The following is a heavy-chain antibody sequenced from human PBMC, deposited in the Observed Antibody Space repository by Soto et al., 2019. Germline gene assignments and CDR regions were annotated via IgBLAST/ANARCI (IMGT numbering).Heavy chain of an antibody. Sequence: GGSLKISCKGSGYTFTSHWIGWVRQMPGKGLEGVGISYPGDSDTRYSPSFQGQVIISADKYITNAYLQGSSLTASDTAMYYCVRVGLVGATRLTHAWFDPWGQGTLVTVSS. CDR2: SYPGDSDT. D-gene: IGHD1-26*01. CDR3: VRVGLVGATRLTHAWFDP. CDR1: GYTFTSHW. V-gene: IGHV5-51*01. J-gene: IGHJ5*02.